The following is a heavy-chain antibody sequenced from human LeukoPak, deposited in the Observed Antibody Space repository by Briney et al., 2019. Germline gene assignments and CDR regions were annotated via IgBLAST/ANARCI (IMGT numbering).Heavy chain of an antibody. V-gene: IGHV3-23*01. Sequence: PGWSLRLFCAASGFTLSSYAMSFVRHAQGKGLEWVPAIRGSGRSTYYADSVKGRFTISRDNSKNTLYLQMNSLRAEDTAVYYCAKSDPKPRPYYYDRSGYYYESWGQGTLVTVSS. CDR3: AKSDPKPRPYYYDRSGYYYES. J-gene: IGHJ4*02. CDR2: IRGSGRST. D-gene: IGHD3-22*01. CDR1: GFTLSSYA.